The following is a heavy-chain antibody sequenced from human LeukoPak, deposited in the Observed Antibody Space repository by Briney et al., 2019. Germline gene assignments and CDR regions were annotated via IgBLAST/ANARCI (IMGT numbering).Heavy chain of an antibody. Sequence: SVKVSCKASGYTFTSYDINWVRQATGQGLEWMGRIIPILGIANYAQKFQGRVTITADKSTSTAYMELSSLRSEDTAVYYCARDRSGSYYDYWGQGTLVTVSS. D-gene: IGHD1-26*01. CDR1: GYTFTSYD. V-gene: IGHV1-69*04. J-gene: IGHJ4*02. CDR2: IIPILGIA. CDR3: ARDRSGSYYDY.